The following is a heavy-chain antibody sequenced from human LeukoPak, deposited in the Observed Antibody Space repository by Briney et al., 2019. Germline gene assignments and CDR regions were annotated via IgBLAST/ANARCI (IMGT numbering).Heavy chain of an antibody. Sequence: RPSETLSLTCTVSGGSISSHHWSWIRQPPGKGLEWIGCIYYSGSTNHKPSLKSRVTISVDTSKNQFSLKLTSVTAADTAVYYCARHLDIAASGTFDYWGQGTLVTVSS. CDR3: ARHLDIAASGTFDY. V-gene: IGHV4-59*08. D-gene: IGHD6-13*01. CDR2: IYYSGST. J-gene: IGHJ4*02. CDR1: GGSISSHH.